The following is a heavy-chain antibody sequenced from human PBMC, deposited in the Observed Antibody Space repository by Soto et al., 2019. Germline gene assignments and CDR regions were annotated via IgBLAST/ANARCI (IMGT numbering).Heavy chain of an antibody. CDR3: AKDHRAGYYTHFDY. CDR2: ISGSGGST. D-gene: IGHD3-3*01. J-gene: IGHJ4*02. V-gene: IGHV3-23*01. CDR1: GFTFSSYA. Sequence: EVQLLESGGGLVQPGGSLRLSCAASGFTFSSYAMRWVRQAPGKGLEWVSAISGSGGSTYYADAVKGRFTISRDNSKNTLYLQMNSLRAEDTAVYYCAKDHRAGYYTHFDYWGQGTLVTVSS.